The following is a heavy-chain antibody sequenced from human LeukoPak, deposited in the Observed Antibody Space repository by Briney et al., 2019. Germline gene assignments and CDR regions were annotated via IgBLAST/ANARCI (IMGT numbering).Heavy chain of an antibody. CDR3: ARHRYYFRY. CDR1: GFTFSNYW. J-gene: IGHJ1*01. V-gene: IGHV3-7*04. Sequence: PGGSLRLSCAASGFTFSNYWMSWVRQVPGKGLEWVANIKQDGSEKYYVGSVKGRFTISRDNAKNSLYLQMNSLRAEDTAVYYCARHRYYFRYWGQGTLVTVSS. CDR2: IKQDGSEK. D-gene: IGHD1-14*01.